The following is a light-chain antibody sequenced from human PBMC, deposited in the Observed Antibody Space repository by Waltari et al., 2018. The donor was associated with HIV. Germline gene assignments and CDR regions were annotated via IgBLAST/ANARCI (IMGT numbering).Light chain of an antibody. CDR2: QTT. J-gene: IGLJ3*02. V-gene: IGLV7-46*01. Sequence: QAVVTQEPSLTVSPGGTVTLTCESSTGPVTNGHYPYWLQQRPGQATMTLIFQTTKKHAGTPARFSGSLCGGKAALTLSGAQPDDEAEYYCFLSYNGARVFGGGTRVTVL. CDR3: FLSYNGARV. CDR1: TGPVTNGHY.